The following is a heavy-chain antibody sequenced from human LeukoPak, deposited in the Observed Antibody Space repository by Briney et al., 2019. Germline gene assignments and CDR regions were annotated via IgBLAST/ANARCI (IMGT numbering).Heavy chain of an antibody. Sequence: ASVKVSCKASGYTFTGYYMHWVRQAPGQGLEWMGRINPNNGGTNYAQKFQGRVTMTRDTSISTAYMELSRLRSDDTAVYYCARPMTTVESGFDYWGQGTLVTVSS. CDR2: INPNNGGT. J-gene: IGHJ4*02. D-gene: IGHD4-23*01. V-gene: IGHV1-2*06. CDR1: GYTFTGYY. CDR3: ARPMTTVESGFDY.